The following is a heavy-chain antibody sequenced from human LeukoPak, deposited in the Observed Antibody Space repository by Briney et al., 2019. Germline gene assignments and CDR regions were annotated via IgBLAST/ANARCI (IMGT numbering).Heavy chain of an antibody. CDR3: ARGLVAGSSLFAFDY. J-gene: IGHJ4*02. V-gene: IGHV3-64*01. Sequence: PGGSLRLSCAASGFTFSSYAMHWVRQAPGKGLEYVSAISSNGGSTYYANPVKGRFTISRDNSKNTLYLQMGSLRAEDMAVYYCARGLVAGSSLFAFDYWGQGTLVTVSS. CDR1: GFTFSSYA. D-gene: IGHD6-19*01. CDR2: ISSNGGST.